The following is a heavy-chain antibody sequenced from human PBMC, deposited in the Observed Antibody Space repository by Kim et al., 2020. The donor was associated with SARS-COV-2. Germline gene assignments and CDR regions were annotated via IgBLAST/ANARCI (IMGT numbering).Heavy chain of an antibody. D-gene: IGHD1-26*01. J-gene: IGHJ6*02. Sequence: GGSLRLSCAASGFTFSSYSMNWVRQAPGKGLEWVSSISSSSSYIYYADSVKGRFTISRDNAKNSLYLQMNSLRAEDTAVYYCAREGELLSYYYYGMDVWGQGTTVTVSS. CDR3: AREGELLSYYYYGMDV. CDR2: ISSSSSYI. V-gene: IGHV3-21*01. CDR1: GFTFSSYS.